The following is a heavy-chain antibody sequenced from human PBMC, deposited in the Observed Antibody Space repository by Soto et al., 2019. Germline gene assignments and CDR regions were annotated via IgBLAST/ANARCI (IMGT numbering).Heavy chain of an antibody. CDR2: ISSSSSTI. J-gene: IGHJ4*02. CDR1: GFTFSSYS. D-gene: IGHD6-19*01. Sequence: EVQLVKSGGGLVQPGGSLRLSCAASGFTFSSYSMNWVRQAPGKGLEWVSYISSSSSTIYYADSVKGRFTITRDNAQNSLYRQMNILRDEDTAVYYCARDEGSGWYSWGQGTLVTVSS. CDR3: ARDEGSGWYS. V-gene: IGHV3-48*02.